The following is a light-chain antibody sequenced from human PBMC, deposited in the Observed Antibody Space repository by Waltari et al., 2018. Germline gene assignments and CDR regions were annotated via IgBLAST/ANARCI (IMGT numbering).Light chain of an antibody. CDR3: SSYTSISACVL. CDR2: DVS. CDR1: SSDVGGYDY. V-gene: IGLV2-14*03. J-gene: IGLJ3*02. Sequence: QSALTQPASVSGSPGPSITISCTGTSSDVGGYDYVSWYQQHPGKAPKLMIYDVSNRPAGVSNRFSGSKSGNTASLTISGLQAEDEADYYCSSYTSISACVLFGGGTKLTVL.